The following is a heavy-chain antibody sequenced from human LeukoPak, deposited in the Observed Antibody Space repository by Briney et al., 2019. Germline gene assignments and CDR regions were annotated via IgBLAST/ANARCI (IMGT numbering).Heavy chain of an antibody. J-gene: IGHJ4*02. V-gene: IGHV3-30*02. D-gene: IGHD1-1*01. CDR1: GFTFDDYA. CDR2: IRYDGSNK. Sequence: GGSLRLSCAASGFTFDDYAMSWVRQAPGKGLEWVAFIRYDGSNKYYADSVKGRFTISRDNSKNTLYLQMNSLRAEDTAVYYCARDPASHWNDAQHHLYFDYWGQGTLVTVSS. CDR3: ARDPASHWNDAQHHLYFDY.